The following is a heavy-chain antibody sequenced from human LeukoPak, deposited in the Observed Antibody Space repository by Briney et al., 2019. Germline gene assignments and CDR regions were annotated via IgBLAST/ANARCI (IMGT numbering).Heavy chain of an antibody. Sequence: SETLSLTCTVSGGSINNYYWSWIRQPPGKGLEWIGYIYYSGSTNYNPSLKSRVTISVDTSKNQFSLKLSSVTAADTAVYYCARHPSGSDYGGWYFDYWGQGTLVTVSS. CDR2: IYYSGST. D-gene: IGHD1-26*01. CDR1: GGSINNYY. J-gene: IGHJ4*02. CDR3: ARHPSGSDYGGWYFDY. V-gene: IGHV4-59*08.